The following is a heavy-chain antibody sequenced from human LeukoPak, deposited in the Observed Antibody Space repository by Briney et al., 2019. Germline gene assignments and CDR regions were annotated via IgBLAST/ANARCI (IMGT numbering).Heavy chain of an antibody. CDR1: GYTFTSYG. Sequence: ASVKVSCKASGYTFTSYGISWVRQAPGQGLEWMGWISAYNGNTNYAQKLQGRVTMTTDTSTSTAYMELRSLRSDDTAVYYCARSPSIWFGELDAFDIWGQGTMVTVSS. CDR3: ARSPSIWFGELDAFDI. D-gene: IGHD3-10*01. V-gene: IGHV1-18*01. J-gene: IGHJ3*02. CDR2: ISAYNGNT.